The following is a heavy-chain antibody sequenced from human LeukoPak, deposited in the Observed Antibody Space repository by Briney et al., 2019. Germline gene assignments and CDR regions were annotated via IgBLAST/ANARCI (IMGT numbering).Heavy chain of an antibody. CDR2: IYDNGNT. CDR3: ALAHSSNWYGTVTFDY. V-gene: IGHV4-59*01. Sequence: SETLSLTCTVSGGFISTYYWTWIRQSPGKGLEWIGCIYDNGNTNYNPSLKSRVSISGDTSKKQFSLKMTSVTAADTAVYYCALAHSSNWYGTVTFDYWGHGNVVTVSS. J-gene: IGHJ4*01. CDR1: GGFISTYY. D-gene: IGHD6-13*01.